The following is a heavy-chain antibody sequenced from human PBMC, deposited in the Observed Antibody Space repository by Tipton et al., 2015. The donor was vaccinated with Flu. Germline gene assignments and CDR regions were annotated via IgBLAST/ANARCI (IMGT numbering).Heavy chain of an antibody. Sequence: GLVKPSETLSLTCSISGGSISSSYWSWIRQPAGKGLEWIGRMYSTGNTNYSPSLKSRVTLSLDTSTNQFSLRLSSVTAADTAVYYCARGPTRGGSPYFFDSWGQGTLVTVSS. CDR1: GGSISSSY. V-gene: IGHV4-4*07. D-gene: IGHD3-10*01. J-gene: IGHJ4*02. CDR2: MYSTGNT. CDR3: ARGPTRGGSPYFFDS.